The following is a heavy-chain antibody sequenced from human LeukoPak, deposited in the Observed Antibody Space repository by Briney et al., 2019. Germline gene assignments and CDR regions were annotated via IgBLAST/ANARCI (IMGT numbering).Heavy chain of an antibody. V-gene: IGHV3-73*01. D-gene: IGHD4-17*01. Sequence: GGSLRLSCAASGFTFSGSTMHWVRQASGKGREWVGRIRNKANSYATAYVESVKGRFTISRDDTKNTVYLQMNSLKTEDTAVYYCTGQPNYGDYPNWGQGTLVTVSS. J-gene: IGHJ4*02. CDR1: GFTFSGST. CDR3: TGQPNYGDYPN. CDR2: IRNKANSYAT.